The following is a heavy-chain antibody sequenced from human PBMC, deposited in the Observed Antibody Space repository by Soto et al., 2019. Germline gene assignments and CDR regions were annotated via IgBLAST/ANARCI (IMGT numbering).Heavy chain of an antibody. Sequence: SETLSLTCTVSGGSISSSSYYWGWIRQPPGKGLEWIGSIYYSGSTYYNPSLKSRVTISVDTSKNQFSLKLSSVTAADTAVYYCARQSFWSGLFDYWGQGTLVTVSS. V-gene: IGHV4-39*01. CDR2: IYYSGST. CDR1: GGSISSSSYY. CDR3: ARQSFWSGLFDY. D-gene: IGHD3-3*01. J-gene: IGHJ4*02.